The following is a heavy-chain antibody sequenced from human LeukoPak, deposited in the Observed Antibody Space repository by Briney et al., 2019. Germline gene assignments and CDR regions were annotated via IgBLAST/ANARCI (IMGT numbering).Heavy chain of an antibody. CDR2: IVPILGIT. V-gene: IGHV1-69*04. CDR3: ARLGGGYDSSGYTTDY. Sequence: SVKVSCKASGGTFSSYAISWVRQAPGQGLEWMGRIVPILGITNYSQKFQGRVTITADKSTSTAYMELSSLRSEDTAVYYCARLGGGYDSSGYTTDYWGQGTLVTVSS. J-gene: IGHJ4*02. D-gene: IGHD3-22*01. CDR1: GGTFSSYA.